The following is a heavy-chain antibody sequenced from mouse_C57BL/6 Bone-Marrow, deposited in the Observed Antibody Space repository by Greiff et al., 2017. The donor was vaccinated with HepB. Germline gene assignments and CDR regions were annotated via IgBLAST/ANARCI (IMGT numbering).Heavy chain of an antibody. V-gene: IGHV1-55*01. D-gene: IGHD1-1*01. CDR1: GYTFTSYW. CDR3: AREVYYGSSPFAY. CDR2: IYPGSGST. J-gene: IGHJ3*01. Sequence: QVQLQQPGAELVKPGASVKMSCKASGYTFTSYWITWVKQSPGQGLEWIGDIYPGSGSTNYNEKFKSKATLTVDTSSSTAYMQLSSLTSEDSAVYYCAREVYYGSSPFAYWGQGTLVTVSA.